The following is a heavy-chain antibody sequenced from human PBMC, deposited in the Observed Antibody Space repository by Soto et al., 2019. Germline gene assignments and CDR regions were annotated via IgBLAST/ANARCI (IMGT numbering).Heavy chain of an antibody. CDR1: GGSISSGGYY. J-gene: IGHJ4*02. Sequence: QVQLQESGPGLVKPSQTLSLTCSVSGGSISSGGYYWSWIRQHPGKGLEWIGYTYYSGSTYYNPSLMSRATMSVDTSKNQFSLKLSSVTAAETAAYYCARGRTRVDYWGQGTLVTVSS. CDR3: ARGRTRVDY. CDR2: TYYSGST. D-gene: IGHD2-2*01. V-gene: IGHV4-31*03.